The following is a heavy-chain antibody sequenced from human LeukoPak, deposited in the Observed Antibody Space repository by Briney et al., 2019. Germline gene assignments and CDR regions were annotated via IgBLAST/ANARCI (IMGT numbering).Heavy chain of an antibody. CDR1: GFTFDDYA. J-gene: IGHJ3*02. Sequence: GRSLRLSCAASGFTFDDYAMHWVRQAPGKGLEGVSGISWNSGSIGYADSVKGRFTISRDNAKNSLYLQMNSLRAEDTALYYRTKIPSATVTTRSAFDIWGQGTMVTVSS. D-gene: IGHD4-17*01. V-gene: IGHV3-9*01. CDR2: ISWNSGSI. CDR3: TKIPSATVTTRSAFDI.